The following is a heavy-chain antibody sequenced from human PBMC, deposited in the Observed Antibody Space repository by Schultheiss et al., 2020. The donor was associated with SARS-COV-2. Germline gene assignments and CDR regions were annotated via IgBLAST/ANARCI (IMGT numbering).Heavy chain of an antibody. D-gene: IGHD3-3*01. CDR1: GGSISSGGYY. Sequence: LRLSCTVSGGSISSGGYYWSWIRQHPGKGLEWIGYIYYSGSTYYNPSLKSRVTISVDTSKNQFSLKLSSVTAADTAVYYCARASFSYGMDVWGQGTTVTVSS. V-gene: IGHV4-31*03. CDR3: ARASFSYGMDV. CDR2: IYYSGST. J-gene: IGHJ6*02.